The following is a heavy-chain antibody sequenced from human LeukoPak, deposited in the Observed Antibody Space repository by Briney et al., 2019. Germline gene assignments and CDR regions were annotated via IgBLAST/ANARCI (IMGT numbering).Heavy chain of an antibody. CDR3: ARDGDYYDSSGPRWFDP. D-gene: IGHD3-22*01. Sequence: ASVKVSCKVSGYTLTELSMHWVRQAPGKGLEWMGGFDPEDGGTIYAQKFQGRVTMTEDTSTDTAYMELSSLRSEDTAVYYCARDGDYYDSSGPRWFDPWGQGTLVTVSS. CDR2: FDPEDGGT. V-gene: IGHV1-24*01. J-gene: IGHJ5*02. CDR1: GYTLTELS.